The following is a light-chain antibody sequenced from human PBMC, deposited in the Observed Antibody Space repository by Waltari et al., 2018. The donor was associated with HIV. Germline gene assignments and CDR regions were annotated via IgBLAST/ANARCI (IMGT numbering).Light chain of an antibody. CDR2: DDS. Sequence: SYELTQPPSVSVSPGQTARITCSGDALPKKFAYWYQQKSGQAPVLFIYDDSKRPSGIPQRFSGSSSGTMATLTISGAQVADEADYYCYSTDNSGTHIRVFGGGTKLTVL. CDR3: YSTDNSGTHIRV. CDR1: ALPKKF. J-gene: IGLJ2*01. V-gene: IGLV3-10*01.